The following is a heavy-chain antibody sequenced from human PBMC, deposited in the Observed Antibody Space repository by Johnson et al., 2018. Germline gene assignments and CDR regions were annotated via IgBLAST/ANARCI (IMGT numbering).Heavy chain of an antibody. D-gene: IGHD2-8*01. Sequence: VQLVQSGGGLVKPGGSLRLSCAASGFTFSSYSMNWVRQAPGKGLEWVANIKQDGSEKYYVDSVKGRFTISRDNAKNSLYLQMNSLRAEDTAGYYCARIYCTNGVCYTPLDAFDIWGQGTMVTVSS. CDR2: IKQDGSEK. CDR3: ARIYCTNGVCYTPLDAFDI. J-gene: IGHJ3*02. V-gene: IGHV3-7*01. CDR1: GFTFSSYS.